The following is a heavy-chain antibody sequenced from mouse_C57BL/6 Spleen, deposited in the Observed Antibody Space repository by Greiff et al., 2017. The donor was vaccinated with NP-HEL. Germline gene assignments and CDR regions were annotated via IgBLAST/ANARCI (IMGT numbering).Heavy chain of an antibody. CDR2: IHPGDGDT. V-gene: IGHV1-82*01. Sequence: VQRVESGPELVKPGASVKISCKASGYAFSSSWMNWVKQRPGKGLEWIGRIHPGDGDTNYNGKFKGKATLTADKSSSTAYMQLSSLTSEDSAVYFCARRAYYGSSYYFDYWGQGTTLTVSS. CDR1: GYAFSSSW. D-gene: IGHD1-1*01. CDR3: ARRAYYGSSYYFDY. J-gene: IGHJ2*01.